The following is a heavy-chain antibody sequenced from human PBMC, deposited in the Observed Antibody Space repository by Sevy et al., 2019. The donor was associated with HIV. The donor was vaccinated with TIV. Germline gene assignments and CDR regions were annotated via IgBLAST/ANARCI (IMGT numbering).Heavy chain of an antibody. CDR3: AAGTGSSDFDY. Sequence: GGSLRLSCAASGFTFREAWMSWVRQAPRKGLEWVGRIKSKTDAATRDFAAPVRGRFSISRDDSANTVYLVMNNLKPEDTGVYYCAAGTGSSDFDYWGQGTLVTVSS. D-gene: IGHD1-26*01. CDR2: IKSKTDAATR. J-gene: IGHJ4*02. CDR1: GFTFREAW. V-gene: IGHV3-15*01.